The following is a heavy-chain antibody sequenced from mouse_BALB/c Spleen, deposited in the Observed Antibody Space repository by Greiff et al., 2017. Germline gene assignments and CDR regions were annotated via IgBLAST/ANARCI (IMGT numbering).Heavy chain of an antibody. D-gene: IGHD2-1*01. V-gene: IGHV5-12-2*01. CDR3: ARHFYYGNLYAMDY. Sequence: EVMLVESGGGLVQPGGSLKLSCAASGFTFSSYTMSWVRQTPEKRLEWVAYISNGGGSTYYPDTVKGRFTISRDNAKNTLYLQMSSLKSEDTAMYYCARHFYYGNLYAMDYWGQGTSVTVSS. CDR1: GFTFSSYT. J-gene: IGHJ4*01. CDR2: ISNGGGST.